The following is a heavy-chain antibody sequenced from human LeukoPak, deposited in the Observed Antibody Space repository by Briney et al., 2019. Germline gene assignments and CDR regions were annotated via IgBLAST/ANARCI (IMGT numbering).Heavy chain of an antibody. CDR1: GFTFRSHW. CDR3: ATISAQTFDI. V-gene: IGHV3-7*01. Sequence: GGSLRLSCVGSGFTFRSHWVNWVRQSPGKGLEWVANIKPDGIDKYYVDSARGRFTVSRDNAKNSAFLQMNSLRAEDTAIYYCATISAQTFDIWGQGTLVSVTS. J-gene: IGHJ3*02. D-gene: IGHD5-24*01. CDR2: IKPDGIDK.